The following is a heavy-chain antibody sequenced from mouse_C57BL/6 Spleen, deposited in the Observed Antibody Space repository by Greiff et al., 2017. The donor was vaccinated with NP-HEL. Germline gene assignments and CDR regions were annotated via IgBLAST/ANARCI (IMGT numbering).Heavy chain of an antibody. CDR1: GYTFTDYY. V-gene: IGHV1-84*01. D-gene: IGHD1-1*01. J-gene: IGHJ2*01. Sequence: QVQLQQSGPELVKPGASVKISCKASGYTFTDYYINWVKQRPGQGLEWIGVIYPGSGSTNYNEKFKSKATLTVDTTSSTVYMQLSSLTSEDSAVYYCARGIYYYGSSSYWGQGTTLTVSS. CDR3: ARGIYYYGSSSY. CDR2: IYPGSGST.